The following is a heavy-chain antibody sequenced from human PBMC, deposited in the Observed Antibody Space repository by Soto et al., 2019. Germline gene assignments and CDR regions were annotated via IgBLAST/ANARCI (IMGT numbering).Heavy chain of an antibody. CDR3: ARAPIDLSALAPTTISYFDY. CDR2: IYYSGST. D-gene: IGHD5-12*01. J-gene: IGHJ4*02. Sequence: SETLSLTCTVSGGSISSGDYYWSWIRQPPGKGLEWIGYIYYSGSTYYNPSLKSRVTISVDTSKNQFSLKLSSVTAADTAVYYCARAPIDLSALAPTTISYFDYWGQGTLVTVSS. V-gene: IGHV4-30-4*01. CDR1: GGSISSGDYY.